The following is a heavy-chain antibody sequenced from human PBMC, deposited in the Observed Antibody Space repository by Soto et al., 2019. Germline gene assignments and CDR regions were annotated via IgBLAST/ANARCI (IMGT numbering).Heavy chain of an antibody. V-gene: IGHV4-61*01. CDR2: IYYSGST. Sequence: SETLSLTCTVSGGSVSSGSYYWSWIRQPPGKGLEWIGYIYYSGSTNYNPSLKSRVTISVDTSKDQFSLKLSSVTAADTAVYYCARDLKSGAGFDPWGQGTLVTVSS. CDR1: GGSVSSGSYY. J-gene: IGHJ5*02. CDR3: ARDLKSGAGFDP.